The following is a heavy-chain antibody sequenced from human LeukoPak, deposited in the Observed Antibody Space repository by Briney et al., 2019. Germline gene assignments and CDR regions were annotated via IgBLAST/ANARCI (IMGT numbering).Heavy chain of an antibody. CDR1: GGSISSYY. V-gene: IGHV4-59*01. D-gene: IGHD3-10*01. Sequence: SETLSLTCTVSGGSISSYYWSWIRQPPGKGLEWIGYIYYSGSTNYNPSLKSRVTISVDTSKNQFSLKLSPVTAADTAVYYCARVGRGRHIDYWGQGTLVTVSS. CDR2: IYYSGST. J-gene: IGHJ4*02. CDR3: ARVGRGRHIDY.